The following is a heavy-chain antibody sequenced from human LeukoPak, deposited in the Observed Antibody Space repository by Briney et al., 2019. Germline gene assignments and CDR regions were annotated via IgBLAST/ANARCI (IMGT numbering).Heavy chain of an antibody. Sequence: GGSLRLSCAASGFIFGDYNMNWVRQAPGKGLEWVANIKLDGSEKNYVDSVKGRFTISRDYTKNSLYLQMNSLRVEDTAVFYCARDQYDTWSRRGNFDSWGQGTLVIVSS. J-gene: IGHJ4*02. D-gene: IGHD3-3*01. CDR1: GFIFGDYN. CDR2: IKLDGSEK. CDR3: ARDQYDTWSRRGNFDS. V-gene: IGHV3-7*03.